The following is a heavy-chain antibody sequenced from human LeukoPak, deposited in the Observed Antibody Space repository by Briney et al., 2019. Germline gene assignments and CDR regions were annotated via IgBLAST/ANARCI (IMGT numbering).Heavy chain of an antibody. J-gene: IGHJ4*02. D-gene: IGHD4-17*01. CDR1: GFTFSSSE. CDR2: ISDSGSTI. Sequence: GGSLRLSCAASGFTFSSSEMNWVRQAPGKGLEWVSYISDSGSTIYYADSVKGRFTISRDNAKNSLYLQMNSLRAEDTAVYYCARVSSKYGDYVEFYFDYWGQGTLVTVSS. V-gene: IGHV3-48*03. CDR3: ARVSSKYGDYVEFYFDY.